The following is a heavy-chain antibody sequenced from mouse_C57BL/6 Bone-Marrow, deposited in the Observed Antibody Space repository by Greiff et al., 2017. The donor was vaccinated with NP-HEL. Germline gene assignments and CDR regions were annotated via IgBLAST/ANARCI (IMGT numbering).Heavy chain of an antibody. J-gene: IGHJ4*01. D-gene: IGHD2-12*01. CDR2: INPGSGGT. CDR3: ARDREIRRAMDY. V-gene: IGHV1-54*01. CDR1: GYAFTNYL. Sequence: VQLQESGAELVRPGTSVKVSCKASGYAFTNYLIEWVKQRPGQGLEWIGVINPGSGGTNYNEKFKGKATLTADKSSSTAYMQLSSLTSEDSAVYFCARDREIRRAMDYWGQGTSVTFSS.